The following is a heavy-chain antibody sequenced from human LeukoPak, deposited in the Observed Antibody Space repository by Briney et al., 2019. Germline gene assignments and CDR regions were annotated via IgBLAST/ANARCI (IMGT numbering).Heavy chain of an antibody. CDR1: GGSISSGSYY. V-gene: IGHV4-61*02. Sequence: PSQTLSLTCTVSGGSISSGSYYWSWIRQPAGKGLEWIGRIYTSGSTNYNPSLKSRVTISVDTSKNQFSLKLSSVTAADTAVYYCAREITMVRGDQRRPNYYYYYYMDVWGKGTTVTISS. CDR3: AREITMVRGDQRRPNYYYYYYMDV. J-gene: IGHJ6*03. CDR2: IYTSGST. D-gene: IGHD3-10*01.